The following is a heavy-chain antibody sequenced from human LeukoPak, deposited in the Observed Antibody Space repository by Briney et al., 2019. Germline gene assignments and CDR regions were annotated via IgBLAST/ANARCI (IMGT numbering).Heavy chain of an antibody. V-gene: IGHV4-59*01. D-gene: IGHD1-26*01. J-gene: IGHJ4*02. CDR2: TYYSGST. Sequence: SETLSLTCTVSGGSISSYYWSWIRQPPGKGLEWIGYTYYSGSTNYNPSLKSRVTISVDTSKNQFSLKLSSVTAADTAVYYCARTLVGATTFGLPDYFDCWGQGTLVTVSS. CDR1: GGSISSYY. CDR3: ARTLVGATTFGLPDYFDC.